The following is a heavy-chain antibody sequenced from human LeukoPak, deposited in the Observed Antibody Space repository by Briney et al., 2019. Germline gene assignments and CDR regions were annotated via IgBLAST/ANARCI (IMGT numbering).Heavy chain of an antibody. CDR2: IWYDGSNK. V-gene: IGHV3-33*06. CDR3: AKDQGKWEPLYYFDY. CDR1: GFTFSSYG. J-gene: IGHJ4*02. Sequence: GRSLRLSCAASGFTFSSYGMHWVRQAPGKGLEWVAVIWYDGSNKYYADSVKGRFTISRDNSKNTLYLQMNSLSAEDTAVYYCAKDQGKWEPLYYFDYWGQGTLVTVSS. D-gene: IGHD1-26*01.